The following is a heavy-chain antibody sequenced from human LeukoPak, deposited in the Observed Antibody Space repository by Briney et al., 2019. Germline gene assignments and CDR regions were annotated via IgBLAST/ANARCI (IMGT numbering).Heavy chain of an antibody. J-gene: IGHJ4*02. V-gene: IGHV3-33*01. CDR2: IWYDGSGK. CDR3: ARGYCSSTSCHVARHFEY. Sequence: GGSLRLSCAASRFTFTDYGMHWVRQPPGKGLEWVALIWYDGSGKYYADSVKGRFTISRDNDKNSLYLQMNSLREEDTAVYYCARGYCSSTSCHVARHFEYWGQGTLVTVSS. D-gene: IGHD2-2*01. CDR1: RFTFTDYG.